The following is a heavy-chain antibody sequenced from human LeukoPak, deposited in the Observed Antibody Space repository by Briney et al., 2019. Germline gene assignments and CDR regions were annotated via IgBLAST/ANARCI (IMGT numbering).Heavy chain of an antibody. V-gene: IGHV4-59*08. CDR2: IYYSGST. Sequence: SETLSLTCTVSGGSISSYYWSWIRQPPGKGLEWLGYIYYSGSTNYNPSLKSRVTISVDTSKNQFSLKLSSVTAADTAVYYCARGTGGGDYGYYYGMDVWGQGTTVTVSS. CDR1: GGSISSYY. J-gene: IGHJ6*02. D-gene: IGHD4-17*01. CDR3: ARGTGGGDYGYYYGMDV.